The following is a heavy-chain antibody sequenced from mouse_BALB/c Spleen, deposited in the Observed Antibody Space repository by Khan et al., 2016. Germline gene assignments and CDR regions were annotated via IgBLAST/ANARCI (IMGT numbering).Heavy chain of an antibody. J-gene: IGHJ4*01. CDR1: GFDVSRYW. D-gene: IGHD2-2*01. V-gene: IGHV4-1*02. Sequence: EVKLLESGGGLVQPGGSLKLSCAASGFDVSRYWMSWVRQAPGKGLELIGEINPDSSTINYTQSLKDKFIISRDNAKNTLYLQMSKVRSADTALYYCSSVGYDGTTYYWGQGTSVTVSS. CDR3: SSVGYDGTTYY. CDR2: INPDSSTI.